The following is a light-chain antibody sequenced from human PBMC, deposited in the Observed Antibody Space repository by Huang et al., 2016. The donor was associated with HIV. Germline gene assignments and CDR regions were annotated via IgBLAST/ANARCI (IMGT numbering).Light chain of an antibody. Sequence: DIQMTQSPSSLSASVGDRVTITCRASQSINTYLNWFHQKPGKAPKVLISAASTLQSGVPSRISGGGSGTYFTLTITSLQPEDFATYYCQQTYTGVTFGQGTKVEIK. V-gene: IGKV1-39*01. CDR3: QQTYTGVT. J-gene: IGKJ1*01. CDR2: AAS. CDR1: QSINTY.